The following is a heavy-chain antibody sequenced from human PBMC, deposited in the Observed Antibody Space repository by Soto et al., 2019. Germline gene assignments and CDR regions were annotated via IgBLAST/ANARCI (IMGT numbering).Heavy chain of an antibody. CDR1: GYTFTSYY. CDR3: ASGLIYDSSGYYFDY. CDR2: INPSGGST. D-gene: IGHD3-22*01. Sequence: ASVKVSCKASGYTFTSYYMHWVRQAPGQGLEWMGIINPSGGSTRYAQKFQGRVTMTRDTSTSTVYMELSSLRSEDTAVYYCASGLIYDSSGYYFDYWGQGPLVTVSS. V-gene: IGHV1-46*01. J-gene: IGHJ4*02.